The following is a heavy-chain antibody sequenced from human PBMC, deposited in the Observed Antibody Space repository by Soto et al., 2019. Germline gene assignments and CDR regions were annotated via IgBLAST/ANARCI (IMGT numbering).Heavy chain of an antibody. CDR3: ARDVDTANWFDP. V-gene: IGHV1-2*02. J-gene: IGHJ5*02. Sequence: QVQLVQSGAEVKKPGASVKVSCKASGYTFTGYYMHWVRQAPGQGLEWMGWINPNSGGTNYARKFQGRVTMTRDTSISTAYMELSRLRSDDTAVYYCARDVDTANWFDPWGQGTLVTVSS. CDR2: INPNSGGT. CDR1: GYTFTGYY. D-gene: IGHD5-18*01.